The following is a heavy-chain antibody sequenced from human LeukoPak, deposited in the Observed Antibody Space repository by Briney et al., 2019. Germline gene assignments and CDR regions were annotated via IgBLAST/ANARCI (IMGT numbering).Heavy chain of an antibody. Sequence: PGGSLRLSCAASGFTFSSYAMSWVRQAPGKGLEWVSYISGSGGTTSYADSVKGRVTISRDNSKNTLYLQMNSLRAEDTAVYYCAKRDSSGSLPRVFDYWGQGALAAVSS. CDR3: AKRDSSGSLPRVFDY. CDR2: ISGSGGTT. J-gene: IGHJ4*02. CDR1: GFTFSSYA. D-gene: IGHD6-19*01. V-gene: IGHV3-23*01.